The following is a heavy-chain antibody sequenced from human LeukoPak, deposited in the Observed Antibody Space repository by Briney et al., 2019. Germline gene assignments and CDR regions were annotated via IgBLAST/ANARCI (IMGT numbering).Heavy chain of an antibody. D-gene: IGHD6-13*01. J-gene: IGHJ4*02. CDR2: INYSGST. CDR1: GGSISSSSYY. CDR3: ARRIAVPGSYYFDY. Sequence: SETLSLTCTVSGGSISSSSYYWGWIRQPPGKGLEGIGSINYSGSTYYNPSLKSRVTISVDTSKNQFSLKLSSVTAADTAVYYCARRIAVPGSYYFDYWGQGTLVTVSS. V-gene: IGHV4-39*01.